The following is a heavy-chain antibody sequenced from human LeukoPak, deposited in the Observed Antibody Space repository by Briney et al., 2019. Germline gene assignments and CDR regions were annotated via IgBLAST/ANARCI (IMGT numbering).Heavy chain of an antibody. D-gene: IGHD3-3*01. J-gene: IGHJ4*02. Sequence: SETLSLTCTVSGGSISSYYWSWIRQPPGKGLEWIGYIYYSGSTNYNPSLKGRVTISVDTSKNQFSLKLSSVTAADTAVYYCARGIIRSGYYPDYFDYWGQGTLVTVSS. CDR1: GGSISSYY. CDR2: IYYSGST. V-gene: IGHV4-59*01. CDR3: ARGIIRSGYYPDYFDY.